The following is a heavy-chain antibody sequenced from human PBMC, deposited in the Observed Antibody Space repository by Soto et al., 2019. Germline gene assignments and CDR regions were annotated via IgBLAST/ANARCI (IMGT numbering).Heavy chain of an antibody. V-gene: IGHV3-23*01. J-gene: IGHJ6*02. D-gene: IGHD3-3*01. CDR3: AKWNMIFGVDNSYFYYGMDV. CDR1: GFTFSSYA. Sequence: GGSLRLSCAASGFTFSSYAMSWVRQAPGKGLDWVSTISGSGGSTYYADSVKGRFTISRDNSKNTLYLQMSNLRAEDTAVYYCAKWNMIFGVDNSYFYYGMDVWGQGTTVTVSS. CDR2: ISGSGGST.